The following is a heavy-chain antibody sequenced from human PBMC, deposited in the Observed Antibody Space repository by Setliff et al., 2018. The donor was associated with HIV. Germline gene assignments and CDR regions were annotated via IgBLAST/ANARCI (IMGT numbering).Heavy chain of an antibody. V-gene: IGHV4-34*01. Sequence: SETLSLTCAVYGGSFSGYYWSWIRQPPGKGLEWIGEINHSGSTNCNPSLKSRVTISVDTSKNQFSLTLTSVTAADTAVYFCARVPFGSGSYYFDYWGQGALVTVSS. CDR1: GGSFSGYY. CDR3: ARVPFGSGSYYFDY. CDR2: INHSGST. J-gene: IGHJ4*02. D-gene: IGHD3-10*01.